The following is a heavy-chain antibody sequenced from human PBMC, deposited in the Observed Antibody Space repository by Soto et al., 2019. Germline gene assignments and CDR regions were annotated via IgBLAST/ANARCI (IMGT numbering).Heavy chain of an antibody. V-gene: IGHV3-9*01. CDR1: GFTFDDYA. D-gene: IGHD1-7*01. CDR3: AKIKLELKNSDAFDI. J-gene: IGHJ3*02. Sequence: PAGSLRLSCAASGFTFDDYAMHWVRQAPGKGLEWVSGISWNSGSIGYADSVKGRFTISRDNAKNSLYLQMNSLRAEDTALYYCAKIKLELKNSDAFDIWGQGTMVTVSS. CDR2: ISWNSGSI.